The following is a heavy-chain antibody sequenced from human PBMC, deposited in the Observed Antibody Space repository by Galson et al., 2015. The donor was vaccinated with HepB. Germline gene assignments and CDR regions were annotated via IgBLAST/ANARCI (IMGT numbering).Heavy chain of an antibody. CDR2: IWYDGSNK. V-gene: IGHV3-33*01. D-gene: IGHD1-26*01. Sequence: SLRLSCAASGFTFSSYGMHWVRQAPGKGLEWVAVIWYDGSNKYYADSVKGRFTISRDNSKNTLYLQMNSLRAEDTAVYYCARGEGGLYYYYGMDVWGQGTTVTVSS. CDR1: GFTFSSYG. CDR3: ARGEGGLYYYYGMDV. J-gene: IGHJ6*02.